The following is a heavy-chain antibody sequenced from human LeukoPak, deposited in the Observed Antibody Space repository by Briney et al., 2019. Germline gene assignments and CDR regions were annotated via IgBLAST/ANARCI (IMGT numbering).Heavy chain of an antibody. CDR1: GGSISSYY. V-gene: IGHV4-4*07. J-gene: IGHJ4*02. D-gene: IGHD3-22*01. CDR2: IYTSGST. CDR3: ARVRDYYYDNCGYYDY. Sequence: SETLSLTCTVSGGSISSYYWSWIRQPAGKGLEWIGRIYTSGSTNYNPSLKSRVTMSVDTSKNQFSLKLTSVTSADTAKYYCARVRDYYYDNCGYYDYWGQGTLVTVSS.